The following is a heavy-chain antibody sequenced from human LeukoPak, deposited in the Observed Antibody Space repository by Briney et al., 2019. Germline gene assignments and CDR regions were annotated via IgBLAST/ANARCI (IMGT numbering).Heavy chain of an antibody. V-gene: IGHV3-15*01. CDR2: IKSKTDGGTT. J-gene: IGHJ4*02. Sequence: GGSLRLSCAASGFTFSNAWMSWVRQAPGKGLEWVGRIKSKTDGGTTDYTAPVKGRFTISRDDSKNTLYLQMNSLRAEDTAVYYCAKAGPLGNYFDYWGQGTLVTVSS. D-gene: IGHD2-8*02. CDR1: GFTFSNAW. CDR3: AKAGPLGNYFDY.